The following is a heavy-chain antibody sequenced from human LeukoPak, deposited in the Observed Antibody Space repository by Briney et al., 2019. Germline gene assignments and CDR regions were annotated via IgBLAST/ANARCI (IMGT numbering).Heavy chain of an antibody. CDR1: GYTFTSYA. D-gene: IGHD6-19*01. V-gene: IGHV7-4-1*02. CDR3: AREDSSGWYPSRDFDY. J-gene: IGHJ4*02. CDR2: INTNTGNP. Sequence: ASVKVSCKASGYTFTSYAMNWVRQAPGQGLEWMGWINTNTGNPTYAQGFTGRFVFSLDTSVSTAYLQISSLKAEDTAVYYCAREDSSGWYPSRDFDYWGQGTLVTVSS.